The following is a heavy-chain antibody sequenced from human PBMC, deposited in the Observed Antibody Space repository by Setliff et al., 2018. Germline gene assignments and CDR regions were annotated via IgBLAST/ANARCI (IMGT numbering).Heavy chain of an antibody. V-gene: IGHV3-23*01. CDR1: GFTFRDYS. D-gene: IGHD2-15*01. Sequence: GGSLRLSCAASGFTFRDYSMVWVRQVPGKGLEWVAGVIQVGAGVYADSMKGRSTISRDNSKNTVYVQMDSLRADDTAVYYCAKMVGGSRSSGSCYFDYWGQGTLVTVSS. CDR2: VIQVGAG. CDR3: AKMVGGSRSSGSCYFDY. J-gene: IGHJ4*02.